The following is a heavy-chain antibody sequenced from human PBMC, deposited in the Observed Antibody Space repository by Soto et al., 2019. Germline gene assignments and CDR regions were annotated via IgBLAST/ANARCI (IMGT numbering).Heavy chain of an antibody. Sequence: GASVKVSCKVSGYTLTELSMHWVRQAPGKGLEWMGGFDPEDGETIYAQKFQGRVTMTEDTFTDTAYMELSSLRSEDTAVYYCAISSLSRTGGRFLEWLKGYEKDAFDIWGQGTMVTVAS. J-gene: IGHJ3*02. D-gene: IGHD3-3*01. CDR2: FDPEDGET. CDR3: AISSLSRTGGRFLEWLKGYEKDAFDI. CDR1: GYTLTELS. V-gene: IGHV1-24*01.